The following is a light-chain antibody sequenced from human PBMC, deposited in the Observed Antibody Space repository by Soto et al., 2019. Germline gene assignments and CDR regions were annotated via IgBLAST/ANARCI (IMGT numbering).Light chain of an antibody. CDR3: QSYDSSLSGVV. CDR2: GNS. CDR1: SSNIGAGYD. V-gene: IGLV1-40*01. J-gene: IGLJ2*01. Sequence: QAVVTQPPSVSGAPGQRVTISCTGSSSNIGAGYDVLWYQHLPGTAPKLLIYGNSNRPSGVPDRFSGSKSGTSASLAITGLQAEDEADYYCQSYDSSLSGVVFGGGTKVTVL.